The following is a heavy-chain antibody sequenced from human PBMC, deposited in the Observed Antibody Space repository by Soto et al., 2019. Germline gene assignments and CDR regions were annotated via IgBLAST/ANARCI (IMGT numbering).Heavy chain of an antibody. Sequence: GGSLRLSCAASGFTFSSYAMHWVRQAPGKGLEYVSAISSNGGSTYYANSVKGRFTISRDNSKNTLYLQMGSLRAEDMAVHYCAREMVGATDDAFDIWGQGTMVTVSS. CDR2: ISSNGGST. V-gene: IGHV3-64*01. J-gene: IGHJ3*02. CDR1: GFTFSSYA. D-gene: IGHD1-26*01. CDR3: AREMVGATDDAFDI.